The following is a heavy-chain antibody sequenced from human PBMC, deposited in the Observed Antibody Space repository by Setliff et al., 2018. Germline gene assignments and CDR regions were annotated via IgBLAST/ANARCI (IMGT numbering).Heavy chain of an antibody. CDR1: GGSISSRSYY. J-gene: IGHJ6*02. V-gene: IGHV4-39*07. CDR2: IYYSGST. Sequence: SETLSLTCTVSGGSISSRSYYWGWNRQPPGKGLEWIGSIYYSGSTYYKPSLKSRVTISVDTSKNQFSLKLSSVTAADTAVHYCARVSSYGSGSYYYYYYGMDVWGQGTTVTVSS. D-gene: IGHD3-10*01. CDR3: ARVSSYGSGSYYYYYYGMDV.